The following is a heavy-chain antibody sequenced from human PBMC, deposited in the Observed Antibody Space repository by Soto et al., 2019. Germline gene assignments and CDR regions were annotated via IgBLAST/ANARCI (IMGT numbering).Heavy chain of an antibody. CDR2: ISFDGSNK. V-gene: IGHV3-30*04. Sequence: PGGSLRLSCSGSGFIFSIYAIHWVRQAPGKGLEWVSFISFDGSNKYYADSVKGRFTISRDNSKNTLYLQMNSLRAEDTAVYYCAKVAWELRVYHPFDPWGQGTLVTVSS. CDR3: AKVAWELRVYHPFDP. J-gene: IGHJ5*02. D-gene: IGHD1-26*01. CDR1: GFIFSIYA.